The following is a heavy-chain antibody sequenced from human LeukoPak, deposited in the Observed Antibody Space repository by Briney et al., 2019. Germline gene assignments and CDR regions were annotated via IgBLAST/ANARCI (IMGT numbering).Heavy chain of an antibody. V-gene: IGHV4-59*01. CDR1: GGSISSYY. Sequence: SETLSLTCTVSGGSISSYYWSWIRQPPGKGLEWIGYIYYSGSTNYNPSLKSRVTISVDTSKNQFSLKLSSVTAADTAVYYCARDAPYDSSGYYSASGFDYWGQGTLVTVSS. D-gene: IGHD3-22*01. J-gene: IGHJ4*02. CDR2: IYYSGST. CDR3: ARDAPYDSSGYYSASGFDY.